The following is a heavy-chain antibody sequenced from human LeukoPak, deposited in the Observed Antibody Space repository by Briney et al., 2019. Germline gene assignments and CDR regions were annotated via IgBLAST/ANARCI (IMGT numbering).Heavy chain of an antibody. CDR3: AKPIYYYMDV. D-gene: IGHD2-2*02. J-gene: IGHJ6*03. V-gene: IGHV3-30*02. CDR2: MRYDGSNK. Sequence: PGGPLNLSGEASGFTFRRCGMHGVRQAPGKGLEWVSFMRYDGSNKYYADSVKGRFTITRDNSKNTLYLQMNSLRAEDTAVYYCAKPIYYYMDVWGKGTTVTISS. CDR1: GFTFRRCG.